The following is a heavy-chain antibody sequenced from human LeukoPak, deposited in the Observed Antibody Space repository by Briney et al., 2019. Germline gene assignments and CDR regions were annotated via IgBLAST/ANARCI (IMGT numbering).Heavy chain of an antibody. CDR3: ARGQWLPTDAFDI. D-gene: IGHD6-19*01. J-gene: IGHJ3*02. V-gene: IGHV3-7*01. Sequence: GGSLRLSCAASGFTFSSYWMSWVRQAPGKGLEWVANIKQDGSEKNYVDSVKGRFTISRDNAKNSLYLQMNSLRAEDTAVYYCARGQWLPTDAFDIWGQGTMVTVSS. CDR2: IKQDGSEK. CDR1: GFTFSSYW.